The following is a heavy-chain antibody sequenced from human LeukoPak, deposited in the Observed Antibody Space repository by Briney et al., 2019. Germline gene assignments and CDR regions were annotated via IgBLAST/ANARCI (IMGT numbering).Heavy chain of an antibody. CDR2: ISSSGSTI. CDR3: AKDNADGDVGAFDI. J-gene: IGHJ3*02. V-gene: IGHV3-48*03. Sequence: GGSLRLSCAASGFTFSSYEMNWVRQAPGKGLEWVSYISSSGSTIYYADSVKGRFISSRDNTKNSLYLQMNSLRAEDTAVYYCAKDNADGDVGAFDIWGQGTMVTVSS. D-gene: IGHD4-17*01. CDR1: GFTFSSYE.